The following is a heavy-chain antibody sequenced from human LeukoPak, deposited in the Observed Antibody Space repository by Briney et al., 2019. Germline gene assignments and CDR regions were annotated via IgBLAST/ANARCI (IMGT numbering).Heavy chain of an antibody. CDR1: GYTLTELS. Sequence: GASVKVSCKVSGYTLTELSMHWVRQAPGKGLQWMGGFDPEDGETIYAQKFQGRVTMTEDTSTDTAYMELSSLRSDDTAVYYCARDNLRGYSYGYFFDYWGQGTLVTVSS. J-gene: IGHJ4*02. V-gene: IGHV1-24*01. CDR2: FDPEDGET. D-gene: IGHD5-18*01. CDR3: ARDNLRGYSYGYFFDY.